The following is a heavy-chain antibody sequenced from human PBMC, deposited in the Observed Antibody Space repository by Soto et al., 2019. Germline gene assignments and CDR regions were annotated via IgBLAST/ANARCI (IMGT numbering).Heavy chain of an antibody. CDR1: GGSFSAYY. J-gene: IGHJ4*02. Sequence: SETLSLTCAVYGGSFSAYYWSWIRQPPGKGLEWIGEINHSGGTSYNPSLKSRVTISADTSKSQFSLKLTSVTAADRAVYYCARGSVDTVDSSGLYEYWGQGTPVTGS. V-gene: IGHV4-34*01. D-gene: IGHD3-22*01. CDR2: INHSGGT. CDR3: ARGSVDTVDSSGLYEY.